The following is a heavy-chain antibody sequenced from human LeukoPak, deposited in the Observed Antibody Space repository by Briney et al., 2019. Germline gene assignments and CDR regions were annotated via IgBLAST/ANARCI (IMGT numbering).Heavy chain of an antibody. CDR3: ARDRNRGDFDY. CDR1: GGSISSYY. D-gene: IGHD3-10*01. CDR2: IYYSGST. J-gene: IGHJ4*02. Sequence: SETLSRTCTVSGGSISSYYCSWIRQPPGKGLEWIGYIYYSGSTNYNPSLKSRVTISVDTSKNQFSLKLSSVTAADTAVYYCARDRNRGDFDYWGQGTLVTVSS. V-gene: IGHV4-59*01.